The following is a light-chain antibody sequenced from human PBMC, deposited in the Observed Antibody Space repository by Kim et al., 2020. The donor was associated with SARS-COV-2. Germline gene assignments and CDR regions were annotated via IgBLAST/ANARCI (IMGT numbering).Light chain of an antibody. Sequence: QSALTQPASVSGSPGQSITISCTGTSNDVGSYNLVSWYQQHPGKAPKLMIYEVTKRPSGVSNRFSGSKSGNTASLTISGLQAEDEADYYCCSYAGSSTLVFGGGTQLTVL. J-gene: IGLJ2*01. CDR3: CSYAGSSTLV. V-gene: IGLV2-23*02. CDR1: SNDVGSYNL. CDR2: EVT.